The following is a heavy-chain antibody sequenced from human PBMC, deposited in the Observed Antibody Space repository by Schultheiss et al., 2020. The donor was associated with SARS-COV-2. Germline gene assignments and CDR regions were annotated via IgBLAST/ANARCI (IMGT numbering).Heavy chain of an antibody. CDR1: GGSFSGYY. V-gene: IGHV4-34*01. Sequence: SETLSLTCAVYGGSFSGYYWSWIRQPPGKGLEWIGEINHSGSTNYNPSLKSRVTISVDTSKNQFSLKLSSVTAADTAVYYCARDNGLLLFERRANWFDPWGQGTLVTVS. CDR2: INHSGST. CDR3: ARDNGLLLFERRANWFDP. J-gene: IGHJ5*02. D-gene: IGHD2-21*01.